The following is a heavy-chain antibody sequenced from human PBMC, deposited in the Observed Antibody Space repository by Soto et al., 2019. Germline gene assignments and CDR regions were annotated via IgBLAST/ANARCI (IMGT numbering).Heavy chain of an antibody. CDR1: GGSISSGGYY. CDR3: ARKYYGGNLDY. V-gene: IGHV4-31*03. D-gene: IGHD4-17*01. J-gene: IGHJ4*02. CDR2: IYYSGST. Sequence: SETLSLTCTVSGGSISSGGYYWSWIRQHPGKGLEWFGYIYYSGSTYYNPSLKSRVTISVDTSKNQFSLKLSSVTAADTAVYYCARKYYGGNLDYWGQGTQVTV.